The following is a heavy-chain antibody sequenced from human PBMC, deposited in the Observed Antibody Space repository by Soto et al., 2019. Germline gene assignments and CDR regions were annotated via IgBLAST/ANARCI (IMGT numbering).Heavy chain of an antibody. CDR1: GFTFSSYG. CDR2: ISYDGSNK. Sequence: GGSLRLSCAASGFTFSSYGMHWARQAPGKGLEWVAVISYDGSNKYYADSVKGRFTISRDNSKNTLYLQMNSLRAEDTAVYYCAKALKARIAARPYYYYYGMDVWGQGTTVTVSS. D-gene: IGHD6-6*01. J-gene: IGHJ6*02. CDR3: AKALKARIAARPYYYYYGMDV. V-gene: IGHV3-30*18.